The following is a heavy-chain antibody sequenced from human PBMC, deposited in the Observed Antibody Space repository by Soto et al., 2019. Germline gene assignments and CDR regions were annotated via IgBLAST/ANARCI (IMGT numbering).Heavy chain of an antibody. Sequence: QVQLVESGGGVVQPGRSLRLSCAASGFTFSSYGMHWVRQAPGKGLEWVAVISYDGSNKYYADSVKGRFTISRDNSKNTLYLQMSSLRAEDTAVYYCANNAGRPNWYFDLWGRGTLVTVSS. CDR2: ISYDGSNK. V-gene: IGHV3-30*18. CDR3: ANNAGRPNWYFDL. J-gene: IGHJ2*01. CDR1: GFTFSSYG.